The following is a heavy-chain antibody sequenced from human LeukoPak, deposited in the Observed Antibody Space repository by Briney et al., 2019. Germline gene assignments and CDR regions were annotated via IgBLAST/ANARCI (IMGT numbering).Heavy chain of an antibody. CDR2: ISGSGGST. J-gene: IGHJ4*02. CDR1: GFTFSSYA. D-gene: IGHD3-10*01. CDR3: ARDNYYGSGSKFDY. Sequence: GGSLRLSCAASGFTFSSYAMSWVRQAPGKGLEWVSAISGSGGSTYYADSVKGRFTISRDNSKNTLYLQMNSLRAEDTVVYYCARDNYYGSGSKFDYWGQGTLVTVSS. V-gene: IGHV3-23*01.